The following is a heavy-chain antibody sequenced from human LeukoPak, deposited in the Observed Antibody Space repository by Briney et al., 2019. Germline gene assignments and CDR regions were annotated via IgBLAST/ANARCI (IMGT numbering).Heavy chain of an antibody. CDR2: INTNTGNP. CDR1: GYTFTSYA. V-gene: IGHV7-4-1*02. CDR3: ARDRPLGANWNDDDSYYYYGMDV. D-gene: IGHD1-1*01. J-gene: IGHJ6*02. Sequence: GASVKVSCKASGYTFTSYAMNWVRQAPGQGLEWMGWINTNTGNPTYAQGFTGRFVFSLDTSVSTAYLQISSLKAEDTAVYYCARDRPLGANWNDDDSYYYYGMDVWGQGTTVTVSS.